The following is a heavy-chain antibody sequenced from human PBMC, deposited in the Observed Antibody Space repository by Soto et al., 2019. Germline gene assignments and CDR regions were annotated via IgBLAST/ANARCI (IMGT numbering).Heavy chain of an antibody. Sequence: ASVKVSCKASGYTFTSYYMHWVRQAPGQGLEWMGIINPSGGSTSYAQKFQGRVTMTRDTSTSTAYMELRSLRSDDTAVYYCARGLKNWFDPWGQGTLVTVSS. D-gene: IGHD5-12*01. CDR1: GYTFTSYY. CDR3: ARGLKNWFDP. J-gene: IGHJ5*02. V-gene: IGHV1-46*01. CDR2: INPSGGST.